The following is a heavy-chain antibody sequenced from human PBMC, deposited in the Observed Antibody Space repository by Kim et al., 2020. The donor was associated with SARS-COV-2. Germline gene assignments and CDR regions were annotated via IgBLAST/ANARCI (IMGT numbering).Heavy chain of an antibody. D-gene: IGHD1-1*01. CDR3: ARDGTTRNGGYYFDY. Sequence: QKAPGRDTITRDTSASTAYMELSSLRSEDTAVYYCARDGTTRNGGYYFDYWGQGALVTVSS. J-gene: IGHJ4*02. V-gene: IGHV1-3*01.